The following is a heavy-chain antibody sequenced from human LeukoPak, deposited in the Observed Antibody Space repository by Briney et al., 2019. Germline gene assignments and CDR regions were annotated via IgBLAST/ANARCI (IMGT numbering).Heavy chain of an antibody. CDR3: ARGPTYYDFWSGDDPYYYYGMDV. J-gene: IGHJ6*02. CDR1: GGSFSGYY. Sequence: SETLSLTCAVYGGSFSGYYWSWIRQPPGKGLEWIGEINHSGSTNYNPSLKSRVTISVGTSKNQFSLKLSSVTAADTAVYYCARGPTYYDFWSGDDPYYYYGMDVWGQGTTVTVSS. V-gene: IGHV4-34*01. D-gene: IGHD3-3*01. CDR2: INHSGST.